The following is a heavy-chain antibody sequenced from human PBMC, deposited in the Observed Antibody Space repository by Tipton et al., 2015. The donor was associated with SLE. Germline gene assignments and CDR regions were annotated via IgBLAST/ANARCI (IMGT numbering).Heavy chain of an antibody. V-gene: IGHV3-11*04. CDR1: GFTFSDYY. CDR2: ISSSGSTI. J-gene: IGHJ3*02. D-gene: IGHD3-16*02. CDR3: ARTLEFGGVIVHAVDI. Sequence: SLRLSCAASGFTFSDYYMSWIRQAPGKGLVWVSYISSSGSTIYYADSVKGRFTLSRDNAKNSLYLQMNSLRAEDTAVYYCARTLEFGGVIVHAVDIWGQGTMVTVS.